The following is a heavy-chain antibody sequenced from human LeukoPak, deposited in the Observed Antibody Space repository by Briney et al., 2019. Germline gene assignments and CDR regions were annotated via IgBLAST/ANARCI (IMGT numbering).Heavy chain of an antibody. CDR1: GFTFSSYG. CDR3: AAMGVRIY. J-gene: IGHJ4*02. CDR2: ISYDGSNK. V-gene: IGHV3-30*03. Sequence: PGRSLRLSCAASGFTFSSYGMHWVRQAPGKGLEWVAVISYDGSNKYYADSVKGRFTISRDNSKNTLYLQMNSLRAEDTAVYYCAAMGVRIYWGQGTLVTVSS. D-gene: IGHD5-18*01.